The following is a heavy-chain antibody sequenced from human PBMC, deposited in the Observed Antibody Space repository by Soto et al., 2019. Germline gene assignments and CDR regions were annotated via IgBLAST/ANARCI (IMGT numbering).Heavy chain of an antibody. D-gene: IGHD1-1*01. CDR1: GGTFSSYA. CDR3: AGEPERREGAFDI. CDR2: IIPIFGTA. J-gene: IGHJ3*02. V-gene: IGHV1-69*01. Sequence: QVQLVQSGAEVKKPGPSVKVSCKASGGTFSSYAISWVRQAPGQGLEWMGGIIPIFGTANYAQKFQSRVTITADESPSTAYRELSRLRSEDTAVYYCAGEPERREGAFDIWGQGTMVTASS.